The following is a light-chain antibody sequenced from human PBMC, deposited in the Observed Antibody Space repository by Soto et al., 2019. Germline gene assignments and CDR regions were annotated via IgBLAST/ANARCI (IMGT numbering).Light chain of an antibody. CDR1: SSSIGAGYD. J-gene: IGLJ1*01. CDR3: QSYDSTLSDRYV. V-gene: IGLV1-40*01. CDR2: GNS. Sequence: QSVLTQPPSVSGAPGQRVTISCTGSSSSIGAGYDVHWYQQRPGTAPKLLIFGNSNRPSGVPDRFFGSKSGTSASLTITGLQAEDEGDYYCQSYDSTLSDRYVFGSGTKLTVL.